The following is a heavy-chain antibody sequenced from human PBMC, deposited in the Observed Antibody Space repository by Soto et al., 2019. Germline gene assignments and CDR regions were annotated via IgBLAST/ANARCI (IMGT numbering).Heavy chain of an antibody. V-gene: IGHV3-15*01. Sequence: GGSLRLSCAASGFTFSNAWMSWVRQAPGKGLEWVGRIKSKTDGGTTDYAAPVKGRFTIARDESKNTLYLQMNSLKTEDTSVYYCTTDDSTTVTLYAFDIWGQGTMVTVSS. J-gene: IGHJ3*02. CDR1: GFTFSNAW. CDR3: TTDDSTTVTLYAFDI. CDR2: IKSKTDGGTT. D-gene: IGHD4-17*01.